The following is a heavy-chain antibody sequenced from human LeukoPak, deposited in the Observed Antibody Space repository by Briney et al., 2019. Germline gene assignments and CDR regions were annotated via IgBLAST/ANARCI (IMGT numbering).Heavy chain of an antibody. V-gene: IGHV3-30*04. D-gene: IGHD3-22*01. Sequence: GGSLRLSCAASGFTFSSYAMHWVRQAPGKGLEWVAVISYDGSNKYYADSVKGRFTISRDNSKNTLYLQMNSLRAEDTAVYYCARSDSSGYYYGFDYWGQGTLVTVSS. CDR1: GFTFSSYA. CDR2: ISYDGSNK. CDR3: ARSDSSGYYYGFDY. J-gene: IGHJ4*02.